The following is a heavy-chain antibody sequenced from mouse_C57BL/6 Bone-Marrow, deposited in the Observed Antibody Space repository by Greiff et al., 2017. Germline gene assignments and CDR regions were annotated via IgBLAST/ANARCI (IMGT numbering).Heavy chain of an antibody. CDR1: GYAFTNYL. CDR3: ARSKNWDSWFAY. D-gene: IGHD4-1*01. J-gene: IGHJ3*01. V-gene: IGHV1-54*01. CDR2: INPGSGGT. Sequence: VQLQQSGAELVRPGTSVKVSCKASGYAFTNYLIEWVKQRPGQGLEWIGVINPGSGGTNYNEKFKGKATLTADKSSSTAYMQLSSLTSEDSAVYCCARSKNWDSWFAYCGQGTLVTVSA.